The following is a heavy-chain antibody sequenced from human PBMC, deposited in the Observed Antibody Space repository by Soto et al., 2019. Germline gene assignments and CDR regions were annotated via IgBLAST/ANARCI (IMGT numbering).Heavy chain of an antibody. CDR1: SASFSKYY. J-gene: IGHJ4*02. V-gene: IGHV4-59*01. CDR2: IYFNGNT. D-gene: IGHD3-16*01. Sequence: SETLSLTCTVSSASFSKYYWSWIRQPPGKGLEWIGYIYFNGNTNYNPSLKRRVTISIDTSKKQISLNLTSVTDADTAVYYCASVTFGGVVLAHWGQGTLVTV. CDR3: ASVTFGGVVLAH.